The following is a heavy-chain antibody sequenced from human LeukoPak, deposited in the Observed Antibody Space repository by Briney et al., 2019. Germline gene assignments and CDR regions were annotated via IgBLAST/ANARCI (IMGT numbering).Heavy chain of an antibody. V-gene: IGHV1-69*04. J-gene: IGHJ5*02. CDR3: ARDSASSWYLDWFAP. CDR2: IIPILRLA. CDR1: GGTFSRYA. Sequence: VSVSCKASGGTFSRYAISWVRQAPGQGLEWVGGIIPILRLAYYAPKFQGRVTITADKSPSTAYFELSSLRSEATAVYSCARDSASSWYLDWFAPWGQGTLVTVPS. D-gene: IGHD6-13*01.